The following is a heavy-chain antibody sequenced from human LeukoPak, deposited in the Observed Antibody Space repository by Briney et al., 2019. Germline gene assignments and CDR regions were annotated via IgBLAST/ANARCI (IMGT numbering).Heavy chain of an antibody. Sequence: GGSLRLSCAASGFTFDDYAMHWGRQAPGKGLEWVSLISGDGDSTYYADSVKGRFTISRDNSKNSLYLQMNSLRTEDTALYYCANVGQTFYYYATDVWGQGTTVTVSS. CDR2: ISGDGDST. V-gene: IGHV3-43*02. CDR3: ANVGQTFYYYATDV. D-gene: IGHD1-26*01. CDR1: GFTFDDYA. J-gene: IGHJ6*02.